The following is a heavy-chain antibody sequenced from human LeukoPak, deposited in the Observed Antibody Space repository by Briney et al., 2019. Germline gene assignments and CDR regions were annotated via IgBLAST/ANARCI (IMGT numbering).Heavy chain of an antibody. CDR3: ASFSIRTGAYYLDV. J-gene: IGHJ6*03. D-gene: IGHD3-10*01. CDR2: ISPRGTTR. CDR1: GFTFSTYN. Sequence: GGSLRLSCVASGFTFSTYNMNWVRQAPGKGLEWVSHISPRGTTRYYADSVKGRFTISRDNARNSLYLKMSSLRVEDSAVYYCASFSIRTGAYYLDVWGKGTTVAVSS. V-gene: IGHV3-48*04.